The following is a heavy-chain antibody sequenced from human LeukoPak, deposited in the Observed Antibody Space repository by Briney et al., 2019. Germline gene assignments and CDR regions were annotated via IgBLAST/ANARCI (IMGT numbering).Heavy chain of an antibody. J-gene: IGHJ3*02. CDR2: ISHDGSNK. Sequence: GGSLRLSCAASGFTFSSYAMSWVRQAPGKGLEWVAVISHDGSNKYYADSMKGRFTTSRDNSKNTLYLQMNSLRAEDTAVYYCAKVLNSGSYYVAFDIWGQGTMVTVSS. CDR1: GFTFSSYA. D-gene: IGHD1-26*01. V-gene: IGHV3-30*18. CDR3: AKVLNSGSYYVAFDI.